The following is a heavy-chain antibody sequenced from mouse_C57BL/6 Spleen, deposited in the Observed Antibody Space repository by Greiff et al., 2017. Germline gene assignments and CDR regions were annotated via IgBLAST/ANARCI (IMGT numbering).Heavy chain of an antibody. CDR3: AREGDYYGSSYAMDY. Sequence: VQLQQSDAELVKPGASVTISCKVSGYTFTDHTIHWMKQRPEQGLEWIGYIYPRDGSTKYNEKFKGKATLTADKSSSTAYMQLNSLTSEDSAVYFCAREGDYYGSSYAMDYWGQGTSVTVSS. CDR1: GYTFTDHT. CDR2: IYPRDGST. D-gene: IGHD1-1*01. V-gene: IGHV1-78*01. J-gene: IGHJ4*01.